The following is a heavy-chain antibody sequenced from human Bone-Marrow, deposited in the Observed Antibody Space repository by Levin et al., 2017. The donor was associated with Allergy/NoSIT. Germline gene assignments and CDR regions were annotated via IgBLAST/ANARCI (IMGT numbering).Heavy chain of an antibody. Sequence: GGSLRLSCAASGFMFTNYAMNWVRQAPGKGLEWVAVISFDGSNNYHADSVNGRFTISRDNSKDMLYLQMNSLTTEDTAVYYCAREHDPYNDCLWGGSRYYYYYGMDVWGHGTTVTVSS. CDR2: ISFDGSNN. J-gene: IGHJ6*02. V-gene: IGHV3-30*04. D-gene: IGHD3-16*02. CDR3: AREHDPYNDCLWGGSRYYYYYGMDV. CDR1: GFMFTNYA.